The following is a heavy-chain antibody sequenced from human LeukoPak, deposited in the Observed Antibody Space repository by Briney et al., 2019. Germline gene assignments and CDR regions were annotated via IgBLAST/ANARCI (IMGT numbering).Heavy chain of an antibody. CDR1: GGSISSGGYY. CDR3: ARGGWTTVTFDY. D-gene: IGHD4-17*01. Sequence: SETLSLTCTVSGGSISSGGYYWSWIRQHPGKGLEWIGYIYYSGSTYYNPSLKSRVTISVDTSKSQFSLKLSSVTAADTAVYYCARGGWTTVTFDYWGQGTLVTVSS. J-gene: IGHJ4*02. CDR2: IYYSGST. V-gene: IGHV4-31*03.